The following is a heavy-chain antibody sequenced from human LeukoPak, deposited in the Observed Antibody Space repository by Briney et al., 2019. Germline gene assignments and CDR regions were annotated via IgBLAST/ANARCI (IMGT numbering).Heavy chain of an antibody. J-gene: IGHJ4*02. D-gene: IGHD3-10*01. CDR2: IYPGDSDT. CDR3: ARRSGVRGVISLPFDY. V-gene: IGHV5-51*01. CDR1: GYSFTSYW. Sequence: GESLKISCMGSGYSFTSYWIGWVRQMPGKGLEWMGIIYPGDSDTRYSPSFQGQVTISADKSISTAYLQWSSLKASDTAMYYCARRSGVRGVISLPFDYWGQGTLVTVSS.